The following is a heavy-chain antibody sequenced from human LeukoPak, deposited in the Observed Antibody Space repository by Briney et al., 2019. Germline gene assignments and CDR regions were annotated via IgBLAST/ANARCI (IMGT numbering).Heavy chain of an antibody. J-gene: IGHJ3*01. D-gene: IGHD6-19*01. V-gene: IGHV4-4*07. CDR1: GGSISGYY. CDR2: IYTSGST. Sequence: PSETLSLTCTVSGGSISGYYWSWIRQPAGKGLERIGRIYTSGSTNYNPSLKSRVTMSVDTSKNQFSLKLSSVTAADTAAYFCARDPGMGSSGPVTNWGQGTMVTVSS. CDR3: ARDPGMGSSGPVTN.